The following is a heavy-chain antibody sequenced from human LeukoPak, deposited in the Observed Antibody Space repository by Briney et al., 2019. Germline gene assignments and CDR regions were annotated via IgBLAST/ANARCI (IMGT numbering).Heavy chain of an antibody. CDR3: AREGPRGNSQFDY. Sequence: GGSLRLSCAASGFTFSSYAMHWVRQAPGKGLEWVAVISYDGSNKYYADSVKGRFTISRDNSKNTLYLQMNSLRAEDTAVYYCAREGPRGNSQFDYWGQGTLVTVSS. D-gene: IGHD2/OR15-2a*01. CDR1: GFTFSSYA. V-gene: IGHV3-30-3*01. CDR2: ISYDGSNK. J-gene: IGHJ4*02.